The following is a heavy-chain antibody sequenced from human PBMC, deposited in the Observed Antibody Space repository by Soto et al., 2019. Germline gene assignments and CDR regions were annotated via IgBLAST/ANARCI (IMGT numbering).Heavy chain of an antibody. Sequence: QITLKESGPTLVKPTQTLTLTCTFSGFSLSTSGVAVGWIRQPPGKALEWLALIYWDDDKRYNPSLKSSLTIPQDSSSDPVVLSLTHSVPAHTATYYRAHRYGAGTYSYHGMDVWGQGTTVTVSS. D-gene: IGHD3-10*01. CDR2: IYWDDDK. J-gene: IGHJ6*02. CDR1: GFSLSTSGVA. CDR3: AHRYGAGTYSYHGMDV. V-gene: IGHV2-5*02.